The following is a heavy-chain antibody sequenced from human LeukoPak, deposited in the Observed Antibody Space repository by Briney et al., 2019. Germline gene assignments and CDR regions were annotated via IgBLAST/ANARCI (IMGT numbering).Heavy chain of an antibody. CDR3: ARDGPEEWLLNYYYYGMDV. V-gene: IGHV3-48*01. CDR2: ISSSSSTI. CDR1: GFTFSSYS. D-gene: IGHD3-3*01. Sequence: GGSLRLSCAASGFTFSSYSMNWVRQAPGKGLEWVSYISSSSSTIYYADSVKGRFTISRDNAKNSLYLQMNSLRAEDTAVYYCARDGPEEWLLNYYYYGMDVWGQGTTVTVSS. J-gene: IGHJ6*02.